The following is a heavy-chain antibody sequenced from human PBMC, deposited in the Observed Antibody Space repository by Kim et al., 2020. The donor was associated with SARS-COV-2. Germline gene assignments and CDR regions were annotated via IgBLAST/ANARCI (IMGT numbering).Heavy chain of an antibody. CDR2: IYRGYNT. CDR3: AADSISWPNLAY. J-gene: IGHJ4*02. CDR1: GFIVSKMY. Sequence: GGSLRLSCAASGFIVSKMYMSWVRQAPGKGLEWVSIIYRGYNTYYADTVKGRFIVSRDNYKNKLYLQMNSLRVEDTAVYYCAADSISWPNLAYWGQGTLVTVSS. D-gene: IGHD6-6*01. V-gene: IGHV3-53*01.